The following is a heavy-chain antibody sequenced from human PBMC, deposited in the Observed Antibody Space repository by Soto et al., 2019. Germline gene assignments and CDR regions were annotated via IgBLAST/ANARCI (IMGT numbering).Heavy chain of an antibody. CDR2: INTANDDT. CDR3: ARDEGVARGK. D-gene: IGHD3-10*01. V-gene: IGHV1-3*04. Sequence: ASVEVCGTASVATFWISALAGVHQAHEQRPEWMGWINTANDDTKYAQKFQDRVTLTRDTSASTAYMAVSSLTPEDTAVYYCARDEGVARGKWGQGTLVTTSS. J-gene: IGHJ4*02. CDR1: VATFWISA.